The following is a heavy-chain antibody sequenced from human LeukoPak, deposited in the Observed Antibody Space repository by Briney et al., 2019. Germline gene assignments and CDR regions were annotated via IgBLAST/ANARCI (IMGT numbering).Heavy chain of an antibody. J-gene: IGHJ6*04. CDR2: IYNDGNT. CDR3: ARDREVVTAKAQMDV. D-gene: IGHD2-21*02. Sequence: PGGSLRLSCAVSGFSVSTNHMSWVRQAPGKRLEWVSVIYNDGNTYYTDSVKGRFTISRDNSKNTVFLQMNSLRAEDTAVYYCARDREVVTAKAQMDVWGKGTTVTASS. CDR1: GFSVSTNH. V-gene: IGHV3-53*01.